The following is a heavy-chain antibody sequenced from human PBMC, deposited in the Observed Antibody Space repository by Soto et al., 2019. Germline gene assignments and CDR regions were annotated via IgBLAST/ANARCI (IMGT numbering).Heavy chain of an antibody. J-gene: IGHJ6*02. CDR1: GDSVTSGDYN. CDR3: ARTPATVTTREPYGMDV. D-gene: IGHD4-17*01. Sequence: PSETLSLTCTVSGDSVTSGDYNWSWIRQPPGKGLEWIGYIYYSGNTNYSPSLKSRVAISVDTSKNQFSLKLSSVTAADTAVYYCARTPATVTTREPYGMDVWGQGTTVTVSS. CDR2: IYYSGNT. V-gene: IGHV4-61*08.